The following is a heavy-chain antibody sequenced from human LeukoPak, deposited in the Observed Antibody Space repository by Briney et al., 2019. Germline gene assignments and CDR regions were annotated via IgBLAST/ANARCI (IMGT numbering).Heavy chain of an antibody. Sequence: ASVKVSWKASGYTFTSYAMHWVRQAPGQRLEWMGWINAGNGNTKYSQKFQGRVTITRDTSANTAYMELSSLRSEDTAVYYCARFILSYSGYDFGPDYWGQGTLVTVSS. CDR1: GYTFTSYA. CDR3: ARFILSYSGYDFGPDY. V-gene: IGHV1-3*01. J-gene: IGHJ4*02. D-gene: IGHD5-12*01. CDR2: INAGNGNT.